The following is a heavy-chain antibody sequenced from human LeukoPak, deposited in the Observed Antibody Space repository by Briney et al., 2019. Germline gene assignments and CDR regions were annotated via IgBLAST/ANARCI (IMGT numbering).Heavy chain of an antibody. CDR1: GGSISNYY. CDR2: LYAGGST. D-gene: IGHD4-17*01. Sequence: SETLSLTCTVSGGSISNYYWSWIRQPAGKGLEWIGRLYAGGSTSYNPSLKSRVSTSADSSKNQFSLRLTSVTAADTAVYYCARAATTVTKYWFDPWGQGTLVTVSS. V-gene: IGHV4-4*07. CDR3: ARAATTVTKYWFDP. J-gene: IGHJ5*02.